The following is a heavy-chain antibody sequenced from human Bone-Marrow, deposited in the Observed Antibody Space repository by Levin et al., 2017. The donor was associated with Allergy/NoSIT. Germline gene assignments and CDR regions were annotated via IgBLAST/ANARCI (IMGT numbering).Heavy chain of an antibody. V-gene: IGHV1-2*04. CDR2: INPNSGGT. CDR1: GYTFTGYY. D-gene: IGHD3-22*01. Sequence: VASVKVSCKASGYTFTGYYMHWVRQAPGQGLEWMGWINPNSGGTNYAQKFQGWVTMTRDTSISTAYMELSRLRSDDTAVYYGAREVVRSGYYLVHDWFDPWGQGTLVTVSS. CDR3: AREVVRSGYYLVHDWFDP. J-gene: IGHJ5*02.